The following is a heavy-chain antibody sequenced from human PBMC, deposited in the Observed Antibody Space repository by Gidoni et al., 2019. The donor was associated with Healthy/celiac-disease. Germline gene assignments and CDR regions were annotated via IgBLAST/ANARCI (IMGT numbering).Heavy chain of an antibody. CDR3: ARKAVAGTLDYYYGMDV. V-gene: IGHV1-2*02. CDR1: GYTFTGYY. Sequence: QVQLVQSGAEVKKPGASVKVSCKASGYTFTGYYMHWVRQAPGQGLEWMGWINPNSGGTNYAQKFQGRVTMTRDTSISTAYMELSRLRSDDTAVYYCARKAVAGTLDYYYGMDVWGQGTTVTVSS. CDR2: INPNSGGT. D-gene: IGHD6-19*01. J-gene: IGHJ6*02.